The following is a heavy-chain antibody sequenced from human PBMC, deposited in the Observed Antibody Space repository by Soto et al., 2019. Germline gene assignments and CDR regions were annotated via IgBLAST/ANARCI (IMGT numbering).Heavy chain of an antibody. V-gene: IGHV1-69*01. Sequence: QVQLVQSGAEVKKPGSSVKVSCKASGGTFSNYAINWVRQAPGQGLEWVGGIIPSFGTANYAQKFQGRVTITADESTSTAYMPLSSLRSEDTAMYYCARPVEMATISRSYLFYWGQGTLVTVSS. CDR3: ARPVEMATISRSYLFY. CDR1: GGTFSNYA. CDR2: IIPSFGTA. J-gene: IGHJ4*02. D-gene: IGHD5-12*01.